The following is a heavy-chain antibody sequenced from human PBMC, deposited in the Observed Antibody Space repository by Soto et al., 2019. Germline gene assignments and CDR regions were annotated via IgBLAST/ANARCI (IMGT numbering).Heavy chain of an antibody. CDR2: ISAYNGNT. J-gene: IGHJ6*03. Sequence: QVQLVQSGAEVKKPGASVKVSCKASGYTFTSYGISWVRQAPGQGLEWMGWISAYNGNTSYEQKLQGRVTMTTDTSTSTAYMELRSLRSDDTAVYYCARLNRGPVYYYYYMDVWGKGTTVTVSS. CDR3: ARLNRGPVYYYYYMDV. D-gene: IGHD3-10*01. V-gene: IGHV1-18*01. CDR1: GYTFTSYG.